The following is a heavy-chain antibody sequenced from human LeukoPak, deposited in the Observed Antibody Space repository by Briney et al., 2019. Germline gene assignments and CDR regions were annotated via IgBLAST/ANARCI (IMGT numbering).Heavy chain of an antibody. J-gene: IGHJ4*02. D-gene: IGHD3-10*01. Sequence: SQTLSLTCAISGDSVSSNSAAWNWIRQSPSRVLEWLGRTYYRSKWYNDYAVSVKSRITINPDTSKNQFSLQLNSVTPEDMAVYYCAISLSNGSGSYYPLWGQGTLVTVSS. V-gene: IGHV6-1*01. CDR2: TYYRSKWYN. CDR1: GDSVSSNSAA. CDR3: AISLSNGSGSYYPL.